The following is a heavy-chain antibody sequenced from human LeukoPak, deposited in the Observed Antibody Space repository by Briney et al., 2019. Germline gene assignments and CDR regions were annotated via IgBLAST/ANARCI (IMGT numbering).Heavy chain of an antibody. D-gene: IGHD3-10*01. CDR2: IYTNGNT. CDR3: ARERRELRGDACDI. J-gene: IGHJ3*02. Sequence: SETLSLTCTVSGGSISGYYWTWIRQPAGKGLEWIGRIYTNGNTNYNPSLMSRVTMSVDTSKNQFSLKLSSVTAADTAVYFCARERRELRGDACDIWGQGAMVTVSS. V-gene: IGHV4-4*07. CDR1: GGSISGYY.